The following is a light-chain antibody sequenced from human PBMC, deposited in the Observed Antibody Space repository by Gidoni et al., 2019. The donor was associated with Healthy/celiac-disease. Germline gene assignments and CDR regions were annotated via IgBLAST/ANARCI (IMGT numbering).Light chain of an antibody. V-gene: IGLV3-9*01. CDR3: QVWDSSTL. CDR1: NIGSKN. Sequence: SVLTPPLSVSVALGQTARITCGGNNIGSKNVHWYQQKPGQAPVLVIYRDSNRPSGIPERFSGSNSGNTATLTISRAQAGDEADYYCQVWDSSTLFGGGTKLTVL. CDR2: RDS. J-gene: IGLJ2*01.